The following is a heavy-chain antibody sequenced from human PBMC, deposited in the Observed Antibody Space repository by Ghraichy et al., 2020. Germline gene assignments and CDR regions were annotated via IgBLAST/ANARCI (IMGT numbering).Heavy chain of an antibody. CDR1: GDSVSSNSAA. D-gene: IGHD6-19*01. V-gene: IGHV6-1*01. J-gene: IGHJ4*02. Sequence: SQTLSLTCAISGDSVSSNSAAWNWIRQSPSRGLEWLGRTYYRSKWYNDYAVSVKSRITINPDTSKNQFSLQLNSVTPEDTAVYYCARDSTDSSGWYTFGGFDYWGQGTLVTVSS. CDR3: ARDSTDSSGWYTFGGFDY. CDR2: TYYRSKWYN.